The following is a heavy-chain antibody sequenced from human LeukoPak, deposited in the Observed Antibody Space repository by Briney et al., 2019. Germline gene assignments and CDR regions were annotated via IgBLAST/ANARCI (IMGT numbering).Heavy chain of an antibody. CDR3: ARVYSTNYYGSGDRPFLFDY. V-gene: IGHV1-18*01. Sequence: ASVTVSCKASGYTFTSYGFSWVRQAPGQGLEWMGWISTYYGNTNYAQKLQDRVTMTTDTSTSTAYMELTSLRSDDTAVYYWARVYSTNYYGSGDRPFLFDYWGQGTVVTVSS. D-gene: IGHD3-10*01. CDR1: GYTFTSYG. CDR2: ISTYYGNT. J-gene: IGHJ4*02.